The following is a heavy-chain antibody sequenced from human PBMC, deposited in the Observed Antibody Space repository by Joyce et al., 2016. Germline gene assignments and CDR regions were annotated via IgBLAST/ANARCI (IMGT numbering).Heavy chain of an antibody. J-gene: IGHJ6*02. CDR1: GGTFSRSA. V-gene: IGHV1-69*01. D-gene: IGHD2-2*01. CDR2: IIPIYTTA. CDR3: ARGTVVEPTALLYHYYAMDV. Sequence: QVQLVQSGAEVKKPGSSVKVSCKASGGTFSRSAINWVRQAPGQGLEWMGGIIPIYTTANNAQQCQGRVTITADESTSTAYMELSSLRSEDTAVYYCARGTVVEPTALLYHYYAMDVWGQGTTVTVSS.